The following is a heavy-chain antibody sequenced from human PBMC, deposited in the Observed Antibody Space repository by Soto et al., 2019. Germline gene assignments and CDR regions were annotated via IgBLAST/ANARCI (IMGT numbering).Heavy chain of an antibody. V-gene: IGHV3-23*01. CDR1: GFTFRNFV. CDR2: IRGTGGET. J-gene: IGHJ4*02. Sequence: EVELLESGGGIVQPGGSLRVSCVASGFTFRNFVMSWVRQAPGKGLEWVSAIRGTGGETFYADSAKGRFTISRDNSKNTLYLQMNSLRDEDTALYFCAQDRGWGVVSPSHDYWGQGTLVTVSS. D-gene: IGHD2-21*01. CDR3: AQDRGWGVVSPSHDY.